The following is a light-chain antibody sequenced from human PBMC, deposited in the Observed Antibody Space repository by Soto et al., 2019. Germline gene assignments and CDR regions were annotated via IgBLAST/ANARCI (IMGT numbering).Light chain of an antibody. CDR1: QSISTW. V-gene: IGKV1-5*01. Sequence: DIQMTQSPSTLSASVGDRVTITCRASQSISTWLAWYQQKPGHAPKLLIFDASNLESGVPSRFSGSGSGTELTLTSDRPQPDDFASYYCQKYNRDSRTFGQGTELDIK. J-gene: IGKJ1*01. CDR3: QKYNRDSRT. CDR2: DAS.